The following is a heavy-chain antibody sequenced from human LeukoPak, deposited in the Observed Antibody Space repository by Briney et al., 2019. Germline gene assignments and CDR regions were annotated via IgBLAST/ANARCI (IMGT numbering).Heavy chain of an antibody. J-gene: IGHJ4*02. CDR2: INHSGST. Sequence: SETMSLTCAVYGGSFSGYYWSWIRQPPGKGLEWIGEINHSGSTNYNPSLKSRVTISVDTSKNQFSLKLSSVTAADTAVYYCARIVFGELPGESYYFDYWGQGTLVTVSS. CDR1: GGSFSGYY. D-gene: IGHD3-10*02. CDR3: ARIVFGELPGESYYFDY. V-gene: IGHV4-34*01.